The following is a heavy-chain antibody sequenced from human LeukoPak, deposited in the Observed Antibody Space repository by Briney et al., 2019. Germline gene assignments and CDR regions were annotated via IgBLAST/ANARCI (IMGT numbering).Heavy chain of an antibody. CDR2: IYTSGST. CDR3: ARDSIGADTIGYCSGGSCSNYYYYYMDV. Sequence: SQTLSLTCTVSCGSISSGSYYWSWIRQPAGKGLEWIGRIYTSGSTNYNPSLKSRVTISVDTSKNQFSLKLSSVTAADTAVYYCARDSIGADTIGYCSGGSCSNYYYYYMDVWGKGTTVTVSS. D-gene: IGHD2-15*01. J-gene: IGHJ6*03. CDR1: CGSISSGSYY. V-gene: IGHV4-61*02.